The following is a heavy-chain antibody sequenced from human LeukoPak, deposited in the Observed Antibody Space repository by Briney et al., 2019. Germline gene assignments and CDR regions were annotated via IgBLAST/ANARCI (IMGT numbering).Heavy chain of an antibody. Sequence: ASVKVSCKASGYTFTRYDINGVPQATAQGLEWMGWMNPNSGNTGYAQKFQGRVTMTRNTSISAAYMELSSLRSEDSAVYYCAREGSVTAKTYYYYGMDVWGQGTTVTVSS. CDR1: GYTFTRYD. V-gene: IGHV1-8*01. CDR3: AREGSVTAKTYYYYGMDV. CDR2: MNPNSGNT. J-gene: IGHJ6*02. D-gene: IGHD2-21*02.